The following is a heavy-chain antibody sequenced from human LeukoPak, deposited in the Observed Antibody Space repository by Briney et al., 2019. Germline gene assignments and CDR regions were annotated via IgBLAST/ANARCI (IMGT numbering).Heavy chain of an antibody. V-gene: IGHV1-8*01. CDR2: MNPNSGNT. J-gene: IGHJ6*02. CDR3: ARPFQSGYYTQYYYGMDV. D-gene: IGHD3-3*01. Sequence: ASVKVSCKASGYTFTSYDINWVRQATGQGLEWMGWMNPNSGNTGYAQKFQGRVTMTRNTSISTAYMELSSLRSEDTAVYYCARPFQSGYYTQYYYGMDVWGQGTTVTVSS. CDR1: GYTFTSYD.